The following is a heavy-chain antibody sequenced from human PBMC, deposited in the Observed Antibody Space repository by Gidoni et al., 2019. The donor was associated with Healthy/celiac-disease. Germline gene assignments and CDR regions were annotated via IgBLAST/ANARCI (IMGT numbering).Heavy chain of an antibody. V-gene: IGHV4-34*01. CDR3: ARTDTAMVMVDY. J-gene: IGHJ4*02. D-gene: IGHD5-18*01. CDR2: INHSGST. CDR1: GGSFSGYY. Sequence: QVPLQQLGAGLLKPSETLSLTCAVYGGSFSGYYWSWIRQPPGKGLEWIGEINHSGSTNYNPSLKSRVTISVDTSKNQFSLKLSSVTAADTAVYYCARTDTAMVMVDYWGQGTLVTVSS.